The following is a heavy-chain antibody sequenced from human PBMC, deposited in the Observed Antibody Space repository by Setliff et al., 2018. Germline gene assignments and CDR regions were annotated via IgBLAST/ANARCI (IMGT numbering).Heavy chain of an antibody. CDR3: TRSRGTTVYDY. J-gene: IGHJ4*02. D-gene: IGHD1-7*01. V-gene: IGHV3-53*01. Sequence: GGSLRLSCAASGFTVSSNYMSWVRQAPGKGLEWVSVIYSGGSPVDYVDSVKGRFTISRDNTKNLVYLQMDSLRADDTAVYYCTRSRGTTVYDYWGQGTLVTVSS. CDR1: GFTVSSNY. CDR2: IYSGGSPV.